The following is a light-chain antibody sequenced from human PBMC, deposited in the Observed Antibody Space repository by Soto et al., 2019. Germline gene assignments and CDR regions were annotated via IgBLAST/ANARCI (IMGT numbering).Light chain of an antibody. CDR3: QQYYRYPLT. J-gene: IGKJ4*01. CDR2: AAS. V-gene: IGKV1-8*01. Sequence: AIRMTQSPSSLSASTGDRVTITCRASQGISSYLAWYQQKPGKAPKLLIYAASTLQSGVPSRFSGSGSGTDFTLTISCLQSEDFATYYCQQYYRYPLTFGGGTKV. CDR1: QGISSY.